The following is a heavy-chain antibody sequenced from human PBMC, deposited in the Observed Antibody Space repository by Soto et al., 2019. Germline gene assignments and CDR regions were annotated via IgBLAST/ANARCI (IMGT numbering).Heavy chain of an antibody. CDR1: GGSISSNNYY. J-gene: IGHJ3*02. Sequence: QLQLQESGPGLVKTSETLSLTCTVSGGSISSNNYYWGWIRQPPGKGLEWMGTIHYSGNTYYNPSLKSRVTVSVDTSHNQFSLKLSSVTAADTAVYYCARRHYDSSGYWAIGAFDIWGQGTLVTVSS. D-gene: IGHD3-22*01. CDR2: IHYSGNT. V-gene: IGHV4-39*01. CDR3: ARRHYDSSGYWAIGAFDI.